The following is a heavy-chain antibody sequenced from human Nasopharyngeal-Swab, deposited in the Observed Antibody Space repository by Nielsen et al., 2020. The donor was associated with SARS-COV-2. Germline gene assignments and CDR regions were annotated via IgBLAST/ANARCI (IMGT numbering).Heavy chain of an antibody. D-gene: IGHD2-21*02. Sequence: SVKVSCKASGGTFSSYAISWVRQAPGQGLEWMGGIIPIFGTANYAQKLQGRVTMTTDTSTSTAYMELRSLRSDDTAVYYCAREGVVVTALSVWGQGTLVTVSS. CDR2: IIPIFGTA. CDR3: AREGVVVTALSV. V-gene: IGHV1-69*05. CDR1: GGTFSSYA. J-gene: IGHJ4*02.